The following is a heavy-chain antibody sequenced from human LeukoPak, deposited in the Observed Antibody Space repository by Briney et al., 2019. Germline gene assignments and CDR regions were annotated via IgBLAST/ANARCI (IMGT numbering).Heavy chain of an antibody. D-gene: IGHD4-11*01. J-gene: IGHJ5*02. CDR2: LNPNSGAT. CDR3: ARYIPVDDYFDP. Sequence: ASVKVSCKASGYTFTCYYFHWVRQAPGQGLEWMGWLNPNSGATKYAQKFQGRVTMTRDTSITTAYMELNRLRYDDTAMYYCARYIPVDDYFDPWGQGTLVTVSS. CDR1: GYTFTCYY. V-gene: IGHV1-2*02.